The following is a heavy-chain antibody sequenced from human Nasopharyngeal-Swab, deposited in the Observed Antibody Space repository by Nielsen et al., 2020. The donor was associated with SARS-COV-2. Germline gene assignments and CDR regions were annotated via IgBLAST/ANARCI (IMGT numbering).Heavy chain of an antibody. CDR3: ASLAAAGTNTYYYYGMDV. D-gene: IGHD6-13*01. J-gene: IGHJ6*02. CDR2: ISSSSSYI. Sequence: GESLKISCAATAFRFSSYGMNWVRQAPGKGLEWVSSISSSSSYIYYADSVKGRFTISRDNAKNSLYLQMNSLRAEDTAVYYCASLAAAGTNTYYYYGMDVWGQGTTVTVSS. CDR1: AFRFSSYG. V-gene: IGHV3-21*01.